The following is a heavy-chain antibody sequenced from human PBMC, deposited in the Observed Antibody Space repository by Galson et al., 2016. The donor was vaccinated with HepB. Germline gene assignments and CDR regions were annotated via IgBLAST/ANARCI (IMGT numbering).Heavy chain of an antibody. J-gene: IGHJ4*02. Sequence: PALVKPTQTLTLTCTFSGFSLNTSEMCVSWIRQPPGKALEWLALIDWDDDKYYSTSLKTRLTISKDTSKNQVVLTMTNMDPVDTATYYCAQTRWPQVLYYFDPWGPGTLVTVSS. CDR3: AQTRWPQVLYYFDP. CDR2: IDWDDDK. CDR1: GFSLNTSEMC. V-gene: IGHV2-70*01. D-gene: IGHD5-24*01.